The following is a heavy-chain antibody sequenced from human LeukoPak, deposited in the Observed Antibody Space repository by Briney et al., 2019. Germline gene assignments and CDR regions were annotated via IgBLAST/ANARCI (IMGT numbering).Heavy chain of an antibody. CDR2: IYYTGST. V-gene: IGHV4-61*01. CDR1: GGSVSNGNYY. Sequence: PSETLSLTCTVSGGSVSNGNYYWSWLRQPPGKALEWIGYIYYTGSTNYNPSLEGRVTISVDTSKNQFSVKLSSVTAADTAVFFCARGYDIDVWGQGTTVTVSS. J-gene: IGHJ6*02. CDR3: ARGYDIDV.